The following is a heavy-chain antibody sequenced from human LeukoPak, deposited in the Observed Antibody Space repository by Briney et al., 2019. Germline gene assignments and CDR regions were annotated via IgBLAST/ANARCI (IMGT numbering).Heavy chain of an antibody. CDR2: ISSSGNII. CDR3: ARDFTPHYFDY. Sequence: GGSLRLSCAASGFTFSSYEMIWVRQAPGKGLEWVSYISSSGNIIYYADSVKGRFTISRDNAKNSLSLQMNSLRAEDTAVYYCARDFTPHYFDYWGQRTLVTVSS. D-gene: IGHD2-15*01. CDR1: GFTFSSYE. J-gene: IGHJ4*02. V-gene: IGHV3-48*03.